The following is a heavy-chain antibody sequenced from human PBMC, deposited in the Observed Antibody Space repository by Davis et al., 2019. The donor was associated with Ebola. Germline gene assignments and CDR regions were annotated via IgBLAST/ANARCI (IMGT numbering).Heavy chain of an antibody. CDR3: ARAPSHTAMAAYYYYGMDV. Sequence: GGSLRLSCAVSGFTFSSHGMNWVRQAPGKGLEWVSSISSGSSYIYYADSVKGRFTISRDNSKNTLYLQMNSLRAEDTAVYYCARAPSHTAMAAYYYYGMDVWGKGTTVTVSS. CDR2: ISSGSSYI. D-gene: IGHD5-18*01. J-gene: IGHJ6*04. V-gene: IGHV3-21*01. CDR1: GFTFSSHG.